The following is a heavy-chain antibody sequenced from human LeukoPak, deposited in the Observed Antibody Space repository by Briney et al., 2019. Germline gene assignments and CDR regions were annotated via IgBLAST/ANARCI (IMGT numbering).Heavy chain of an antibody. V-gene: IGHV1-2*02. J-gene: IGHJ1*01. CDR1: GYTFTGYY. D-gene: IGHD4-17*01. Sequence: ASVKVSCKASGYTFTGYYMHWVRQAAGQGLEWMGWINPNSGGTNYAQKFQGRVTMTRETSISTAYMELSRVRSDDTAVYYCARGDGEYVGFRYFQHWGAGTLVTVSS. CDR3: ARGDGEYVGFRYFQH. CDR2: INPNSGGT.